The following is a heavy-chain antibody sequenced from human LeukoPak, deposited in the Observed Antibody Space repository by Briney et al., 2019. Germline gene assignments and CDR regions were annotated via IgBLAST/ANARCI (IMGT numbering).Heavy chain of an antibody. Sequence: GSLSLTCAVYGGSFSGYYWSWIRQPSGKGLEWIGEINHSGSTNYNPSLKSRVTISVDTSKNQFSLKLSSVTAADTAVYYCARGRLAVRGSYLDYWGQGTLVTVSS. CDR2: INHSGST. CDR1: GGSFSGYY. J-gene: IGHJ4*02. D-gene: IGHD1-26*01. CDR3: ARGRLAVRGSYLDY. V-gene: IGHV4-34*01.